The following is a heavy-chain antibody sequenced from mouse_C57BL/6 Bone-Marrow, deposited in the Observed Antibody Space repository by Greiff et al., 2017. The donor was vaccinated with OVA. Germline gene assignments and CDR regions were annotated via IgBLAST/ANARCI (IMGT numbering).Heavy chain of an antibody. CDR2: INPSSGYT. J-gene: IGHJ2*01. V-gene: IGHV1-4*01. CDR1: GYTFTSYT. Sequence: QVQLQQPGAELARPGASVKMSCKASGYTFTSYTMHWVKQRPGQGLEWIGYINPSSGYTKYNQKFKDKATLTADKSSSTAYMQLSSLASEDSAVYYCAGSSGRDWGKGTTLTVSS. CDR3: AGSSGRD. D-gene: IGHD3-2*02.